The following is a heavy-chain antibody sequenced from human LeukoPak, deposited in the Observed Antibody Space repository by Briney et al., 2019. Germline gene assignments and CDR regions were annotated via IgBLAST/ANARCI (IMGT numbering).Heavy chain of an antibody. J-gene: IGHJ4*02. Sequence: GGSLRLSCAASGFTFSDYYMSWIRQAPGKGLEWVSYISRSVGTIYYADSVKGRFIISRDNAENSLYLQMNSLRAEDTAVYYCARAKDYISMIVVVTPDYWGQGTLVTVPS. CDR2: ISRSVGTI. D-gene: IGHD3-22*01. V-gene: IGHV3-11*01. CDR3: ARAKDYISMIVVVTPDY. CDR1: GFTFSDYY.